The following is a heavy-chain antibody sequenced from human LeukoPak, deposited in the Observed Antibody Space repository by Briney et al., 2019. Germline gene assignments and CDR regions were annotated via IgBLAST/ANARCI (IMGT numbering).Heavy chain of an antibody. CDR3: ARVETSYDRSGYSWDYYYYMDV. D-gene: IGHD3-22*01. V-gene: IGHV3-48*03. Sequence: GGTLRLSCAASGFTSSSYEMNWVRQAPGKGLEWVSSISKSGSVSHYEDAVRGRFTISRDNAKKSLYLQMNSLRAEDTGVYYCARVETSYDRSGYSWDYYYYMDVWGKGTTVTISS. CDR2: ISKSGSVS. J-gene: IGHJ6*03. CDR1: GFTSSSYE.